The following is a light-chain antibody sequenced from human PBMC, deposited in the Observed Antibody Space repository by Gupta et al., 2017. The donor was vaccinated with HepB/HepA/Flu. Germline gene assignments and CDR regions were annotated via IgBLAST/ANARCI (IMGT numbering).Light chain of an antibody. CDR1: TSNIGSNP. Sequence: QSVLIQPPSASGTPGQRVTLSCSGRTSNIGSNPVNWYQQLPRTAPKLLIYSNTHRPSGVPDRFSGSKSGTSGSLAISGLQSEDEADYYCAAWDDSLSGQVFGGGTKLTVL. J-gene: IGLJ3*02. CDR2: SNT. V-gene: IGLV1-44*01. CDR3: AAWDDSLSGQV.